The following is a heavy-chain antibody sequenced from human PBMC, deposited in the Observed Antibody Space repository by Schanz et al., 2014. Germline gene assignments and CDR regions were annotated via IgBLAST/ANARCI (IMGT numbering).Heavy chain of an antibody. Sequence: VQLLESGGGLVEPGGSLRLSCAASGFIFSDYYMAWIRQAPGKGPEYVSYISSGGTTTYHSDSVKGRFTISRDSAENSLYLQMNSLRAEDTALYYCARDRRNADLDYWGQGTLVTVSS. CDR2: ISSGGTTT. CDR1: GFIFSDYY. V-gene: IGHV3-11*04. D-gene: IGHD1-1*01. CDR3: ARDRRNADLDY. J-gene: IGHJ4*02.